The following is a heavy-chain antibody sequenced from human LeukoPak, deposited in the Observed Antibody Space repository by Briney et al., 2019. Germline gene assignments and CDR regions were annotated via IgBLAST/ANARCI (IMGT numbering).Heavy chain of an antibody. CDR3: ARDKELLWFGEWYYFDY. CDR1: GYTFTGYY. J-gene: IGHJ4*02. CDR2: INPNSGGT. Sequence: ASVKVSCKASGYTFTGYYMHWVRQAPGQGLEWMGSINPNSGGTNYAQKFQGRVTMTRDTSISTAYMELSRLRSDDTAVYYCARDKELLWFGEWYYFDYWGQGTLVTVSS. V-gene: IGHV1-2*02. D-gene: IGHD3-10*01.